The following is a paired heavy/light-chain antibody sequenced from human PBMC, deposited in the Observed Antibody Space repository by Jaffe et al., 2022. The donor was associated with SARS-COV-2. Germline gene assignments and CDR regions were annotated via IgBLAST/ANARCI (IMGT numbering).Light chain of an antibody. CDR3: MQVGQTPYS. J-gene: IGKJ2*03. CDR2: LGS. Sequence: DIVMTQSPLSLPVTPGEPASISCRSSQSLLHSNGYIYLNWYLQKPGQSPQLLIYLGSNRASGVPDRFSGSGSGTDFTLKISRVEAEDVGVYYCMQVGQTPYSFGQGTKLEIK. V-gene: IGKV2-28*01. CDR1: QSLLHSNGYIY.
Heavy chain of an antibody. CDR1: GFTFSSYS. V-gene: IGHV3-48*02. Sequence: EVQLVESGGGLVQPGGPLRLSCAASGFTFSSYSMNWVRQAPGKGLEWVSYISSSSTIHYADSVKGRFTISRDNARSSLYLQMNSLRDEDTAVYYCARSKEAARGYYLESWGQGTLVTVSS. CDR2: ISSSSTI. CDR3: ARSKEAARGYYLES. J-gene: IGHJ4*02. D-gene: IGHD6-6*01.